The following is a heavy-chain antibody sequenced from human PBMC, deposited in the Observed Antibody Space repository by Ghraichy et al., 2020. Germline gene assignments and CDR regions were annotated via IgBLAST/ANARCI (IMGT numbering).Heavy chain of an antibody. V-gene: IGHV3-7*01. Sequence: AGSLRLSCAASGFTFSSYWMSWVRQAPGKGLEWVANIMQDGSEKNYVDSVKGRFTISRDNAKNSLYLQMNSLRAEDTAVYYCARVSPRHYYYYGMDVWGQGTTVTVSS. CDR2: IMQDGSEK. J-gene: IGHJ6*02. CDR3: ARVSPRHYYYYGMDV. CDR1: GFTFSSYW.